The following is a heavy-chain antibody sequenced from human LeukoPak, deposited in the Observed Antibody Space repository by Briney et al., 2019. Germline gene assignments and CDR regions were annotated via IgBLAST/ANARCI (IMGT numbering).Heavy chain of an antibody. Sequence: PGGSLRLSCAASGFTFSSYAMSWVRQAPGKGLEWVSAISGSGGSTYYADSVKGRFTISRDNSKNTLYLQMNSLRAEDTAVYYCARGPQLRDMLTGYQLDYWGQGTLVTVSS. CDR2: ISGSGGST. J-gene: IGHJ4*02. CDR3: ARGPQLRDMLTGYQLDY. V-gene: IGHV3-23*01. CDR1: GFTFSSYA. D-gene: IGHD3-9*01.